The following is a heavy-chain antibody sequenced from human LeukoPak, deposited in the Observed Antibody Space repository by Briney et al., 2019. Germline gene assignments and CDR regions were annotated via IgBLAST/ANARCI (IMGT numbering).Heavy chain of an antibody. CDR2: ISYDGSNK. J-gene: IGHJ4*02. D-gene: IGHD3-22*01. CDR1: GFTFSSYG. V-gene: IGHV3-30*18. Sequence: GGSLRLSCAASGFTFSSYGMHWVRQAPGKGLEWVAVISYDGSNKYYADSVKGRFTISRDNSKNPLYLQMNSLRAEDTAVSYCAKDDLRWDYESSGYLTPPDYWGQGTLVTVSS. CDR3: AKDDLRWDYESSGYLTPPDY.